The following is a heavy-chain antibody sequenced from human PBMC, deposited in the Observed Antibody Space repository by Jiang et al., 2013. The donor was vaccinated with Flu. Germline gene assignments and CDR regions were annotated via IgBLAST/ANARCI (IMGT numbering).Heavy chain of an antibody. CDR2: IIPIFGTT. CDR1: GGTFSNYA. D-gene: IGHD1-14*01. V-gene: IGHV1-69*01. J-gene: IGHJ6*02. Sequence: SGAEVKKPGSSVKVSCKASGGTFSNYAINWVRQAPGQGLEWMGGIIPIFGTTNYAQKFQGRVTITADESTSTAYMDLSSLRSEDTAVYYCARETKMGYNDPTRIARGVNFYYYGMDVWGQGTTVTVSS. CDR3: ARETKMGYNDPTRIARGVNFYYYGMDV.